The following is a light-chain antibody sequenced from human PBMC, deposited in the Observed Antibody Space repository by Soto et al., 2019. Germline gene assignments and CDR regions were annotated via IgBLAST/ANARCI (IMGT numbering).Light chain of an antibody. CDR1: SSDVGAYNY. Sequence: QSALTQPASVSGSPGQSITISCAGASSDVGAYNYVSWYQQRPGKAPKLIIYDVSDRPSGVSNRFSGSKSANTASLTISGLQAEDEADDYCSAFTSGNTLIFGGGTKLTVL. J-gene: IGLJ2*01. V-gene: IGLV2-14*01. CDR3: SAFTSGNTLI. CDR2: DVS.